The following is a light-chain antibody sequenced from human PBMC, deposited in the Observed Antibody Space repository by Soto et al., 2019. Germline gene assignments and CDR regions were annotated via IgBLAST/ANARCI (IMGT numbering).Light chain of an antibody. CDR2: EVT. V-gene: IGLV2-8*01. J-gene: IGLJ1*01. CDR3: SSYAGRNLLL. CDR1: STDHYGSNY. Sequence: QSALTQPPSASGSPGQSVTISCTGTSTDHYGSNYVSWYQQHPGKVPKLIIYEVTQRPSGVPDRFSGPKSGNTASLTVSGLQAEDEADYYCSSYAGRNLLLFGAGTKVTVL.